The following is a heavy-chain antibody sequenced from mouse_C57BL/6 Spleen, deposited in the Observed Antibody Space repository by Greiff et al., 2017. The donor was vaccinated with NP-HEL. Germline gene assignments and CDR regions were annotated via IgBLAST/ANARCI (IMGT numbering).Heavy chain of an antibody. V-gene: IGHV5-6*01. CDR2: ISSGGSYT. D-gene: IGHD2-1*01. Sequence: EVMLVESGGDLVKPGGSLKLSCAASGFTFSSYGMSWVRQTPDKRLEWVATISSGGSYTYYPDSVKGRFTISRDNAKNTLYLQMSSLKSEDTAMYYCARHVPSTAWYFDVWGTGTTVTVSS. J-gene: IGHJ1*03. CDR3: ARHVPSTAWYFDV. CDR1: GFTFSSYG.